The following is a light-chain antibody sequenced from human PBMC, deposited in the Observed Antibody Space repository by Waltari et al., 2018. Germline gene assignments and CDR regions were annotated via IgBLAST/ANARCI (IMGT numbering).Light chain of an antibody. CDR2: DDS. CDR1: KIGSQR. V-gene: IGLV3-21*03. Sequence: SYVLTQPPSVSVAPGKTGRITCGGHKIGSQRVHWYQQKAGQAPVLVVYDDSDRPSGIPERFSGSNFGNTATLTIRRVEGGDEADYYCQVWDSSDDHVVFGGGTKLTVL. CDR3: QVWDSSDDHVV. J-gene: IGLJ2*01.